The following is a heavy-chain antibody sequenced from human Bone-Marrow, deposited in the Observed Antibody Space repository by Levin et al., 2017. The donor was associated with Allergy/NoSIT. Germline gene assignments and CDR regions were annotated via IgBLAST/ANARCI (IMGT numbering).Heavy chain of an antibody. CDR3: ARHPQYFVWTGSYPPADFDY. CDR1: GDSLSNYY. Sequence: SETLSLTCTVSGDSLSNYYWSWIRQPPGKGLEWIGYAHDSGSTNYNPSLKSRVTLSVDTSKNQFSLRLNSVTAADTAFYYCARHPQYFVWTGSYPPADFDYWGRGTLVTVSS. V-gene: IGHV4-59*01. J-gene: IGHJ4*01. D-gene: IGHD3/OR15-3a*01. CDR2: AHDSGST.